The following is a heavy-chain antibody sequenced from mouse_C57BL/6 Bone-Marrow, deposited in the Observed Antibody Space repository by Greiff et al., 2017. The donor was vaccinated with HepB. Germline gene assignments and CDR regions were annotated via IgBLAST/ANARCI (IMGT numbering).Heavy chain of an antibody. Sequence: EVQRVESGGGLVKPGGSLKLSCAASGFTFSSYTMSWVRQTPEKRLEWVATISGGGGNTYYPDSVKGRFTISRDNAKNTLYLQMSSLRSEDTALYYCARQVEGYWGQGTTLTVSS. CDR1: GFTFSSYT. V-gene: IGHV5-9*01. D-gene: IGHD1-1*01. CDR3: ARQVEGY. J-gene: IGHJ2*01. CDR2: ISGGGGNT.